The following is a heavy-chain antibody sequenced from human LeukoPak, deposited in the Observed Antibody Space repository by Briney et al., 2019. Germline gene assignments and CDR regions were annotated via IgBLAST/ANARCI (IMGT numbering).Heavy chain of an antibody. Sequence: SETLSLTCTVSGGSISSYYWSWIRQPPGKGLEWIGYIYYSGSTNYNPSLKSRVTISVDTSKNQFSLKLSSVTAADTAVYYCARHSDYRSGSTCNSQGGDYWGQGTLVTVSS. CDR1: GGSISSYY. V-gene: IGHV4-59*08. CDR2: IYYSGST. D-gene: IGHD2-15*01. J-gene: IGHJ4*02. CDR3: ARHSDYRSGSTCNSQGGDY.